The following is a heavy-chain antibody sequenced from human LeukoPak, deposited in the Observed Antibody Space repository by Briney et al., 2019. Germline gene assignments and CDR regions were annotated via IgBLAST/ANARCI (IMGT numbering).Heavy chain of an antibody. D-gene: IGHD6-6*01. Sequence: PGGSLRLSCAASGFTFSTYGMNWVRQAPGKGLEWVSFISDTGSDTYYADSVKGRFTISRDNSKNTLFLHMNSLRVEDTAIYYCAKRVPYSSSSVYFDAWGQGALVTVSS. CDR3: AKRVPYSSSSVYFDA. CDR2: ISDTGSDT. J-gene: IGHJ4*02. V-gene: IGHV3-23*01. CDR1: GFTFSTYG.